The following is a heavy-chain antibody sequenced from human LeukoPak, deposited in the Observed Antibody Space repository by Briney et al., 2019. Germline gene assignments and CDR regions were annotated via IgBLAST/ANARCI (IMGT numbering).Heavy chain of an antibody. V-gene: IGHV3-23*01. Sequence: GGSLRLSCAASGFTFSSYAMSWVRQAPGKGLEWVSAISGSGGSTYYADSVKGRLTISRDNSKNTLYLQMNSLRAEDTAVYYCAKDIVVVPAARELDPWGQGTLVTVSS. J-gene: IGHJ5*02. CDR2: ISGSGGST. D-gene: IGHD2-2*01. CDR1: GFTFSSYA. CDR3: AKDIVVVPAARELDP.